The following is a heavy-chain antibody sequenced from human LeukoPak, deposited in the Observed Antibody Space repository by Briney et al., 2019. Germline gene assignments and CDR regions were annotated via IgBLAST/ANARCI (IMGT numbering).Heavy chain of an antibody. CDR3: AKASGSTTQNWYDS. J-gene: IGHJ5*01. Sequence: GGSLRLSCAASGFNFDDYAMHWVRQAPGKGLEWFSGITWNSGSKFYADSVKGRFTISRDNAKNSLYLQMNSLRADDQALYYCAKASGSTTQNWYDSWGQGTLVTVSS. V-gene: IGHV3-9*01. D-gene: IGHD2-2*01. CDR2: ITWNSGSK. CDR1: GFNFDDYA.